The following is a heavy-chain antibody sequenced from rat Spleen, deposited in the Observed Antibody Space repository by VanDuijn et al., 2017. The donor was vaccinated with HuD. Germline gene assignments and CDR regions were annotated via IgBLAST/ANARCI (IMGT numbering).Heavy chain of an antibody. CDR2: IWGDGST. D-gene: IGHD3-2*01. V-gene: IGHV2-1*01. Sequence: QVQLKESGPGLVQPSQTLSLTCTVSGFSLTSNSVSWVRQPPGKGLEWMGAIWGDGSTDYNSALKSRLNISRDTAQSQVFLKMNSLQTDDTAICFCTRSHPGVMDAWGQGASVTVSS. CDR3: TRSHPGVMDA. J-gene: IGHJ4*01. CDR1: GFSLTSNS.